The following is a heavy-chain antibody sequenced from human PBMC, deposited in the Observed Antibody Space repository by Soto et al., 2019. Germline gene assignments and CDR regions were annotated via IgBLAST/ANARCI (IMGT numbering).Heavy chain of an antibody. V-gene: IGHV4-30-2*01. CDR2: IYHSGST. D-gene: IGHD5-18*01. CDR3: AREVRIHLWETDNWCDP. CDR1: GGSISSGGYS. J-gene: IGHJ5*02. Sequence: SQTLSLTCAVSGGSISSGGYSWSWIRQPPGKGLEWIGYIYHSGSTYYNPYLKSRVTISVDRSKTQFSLKLSSVTAADTAVYSCAREVRIHLWETDNWCDPRGKGTLFTVSS.